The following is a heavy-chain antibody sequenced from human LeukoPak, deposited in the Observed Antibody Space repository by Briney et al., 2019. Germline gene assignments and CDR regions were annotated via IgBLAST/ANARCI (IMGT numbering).Heavy chain of an antibody. CDR1: GGSISSSSFH. CDR3: ARQGYISGQGFRNNWFDP. J-gene: IGHJ5*02. CDR2: IFYSGST. V-gene: IGHV4-39*01. Sequence: SETLSLTCTVSGGSISSSSFHWGWIPQPPGKGLEWIGTIFYSGSTYYNPSLKSRVTMSVDTSKNQFSLKLSSVTAADTAVYYCARQGYISGQGFRNNWFDPWGQGSLVTVSS. D-gene: IGHD6-19*01.